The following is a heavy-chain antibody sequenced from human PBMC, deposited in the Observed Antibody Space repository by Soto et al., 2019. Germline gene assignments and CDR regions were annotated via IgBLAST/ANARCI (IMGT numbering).Heavy chain of an antibody. Sequence: SETLSLTCTVSGDSITGSYWSWIRQPPGKALEWIGYIYHSGTTTYNPSLKSRVSISVDTSKNQFSLRLTSVIAADTAVYYCARDMPYAAGSLAGCDYWGQGILVTVS. CDR3: ARDMPYAAGSLAGCDY. CDR2: IYHSGTT. D-gene: IGHD1-26*01. V-gene: IGHV4-59*01. J-gene: IGHJ4*02. CDR1: GDSITGSY.